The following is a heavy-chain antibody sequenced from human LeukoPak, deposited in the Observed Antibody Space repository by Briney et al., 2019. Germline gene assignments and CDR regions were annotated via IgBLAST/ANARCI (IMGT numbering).Heavy chain of an antibody. CDR1: GFTFSSYA. V-gene: IGHV3-30-3*01. CDR3: ARDQLWALVVVPAAYTEMHY. Sequence: GGSLRLSCAASGFTFSSYAMSWVRQAPGKGLEWVAVIPYDGSNKYYADSVKGRFTISRDNSKNTLCLQMNSLRAEDTAVYYCARDQLWALVVVPAAYTEMHYWGQGTLVTVSS. J-gene: IGHJ4*02. D-gene: IGHD2-2*01. CDR2: IPYDGSNK.